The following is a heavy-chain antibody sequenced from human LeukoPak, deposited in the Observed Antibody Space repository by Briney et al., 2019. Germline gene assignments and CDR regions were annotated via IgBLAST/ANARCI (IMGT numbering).Heavy chain of an antibody. Sequence: GGSLRLSCTASGFTFSSYAMSWVRQAPGKGLEWVAAINEDGDSTYFADSVKGRFTISRDNSKNTVYLQTNSLRAEDTAVYHCAQQLGFCSRGTCYFTYWGQGTLVTVSS. V-gene: IGHV3-23*01. CDR2: INEDGDST. CDR3: AQQLGFCSRGTCYFTY. J-gene: IGHJ4*02. CDR1: GFTFSSYA. D-gene: IGHD2-15*01.